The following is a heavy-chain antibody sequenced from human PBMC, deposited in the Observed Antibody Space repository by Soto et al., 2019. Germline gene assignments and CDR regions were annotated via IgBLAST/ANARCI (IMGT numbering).Heavy chain of an antibody. J-gene: IGHJ6*02. D-gene: IGHD3-22*01. V-gene: IGHV3-21*01. Sequence: GWSLRLSCAASGFTFSSYSMNWVRQAPGKGLEWVSSISSSSSYIYYADSVKVRFTISRDNAKNSLYLQMNSLRAEDTAVYYCARDLKHDSRGYFQEYYYYGMDVWGQGTTVTVSS. CDR1: GFTFSSYS. CDR2: ISSSSSYI. CDR3: ARDLKHDSRGYFQEYYYYGMDV.